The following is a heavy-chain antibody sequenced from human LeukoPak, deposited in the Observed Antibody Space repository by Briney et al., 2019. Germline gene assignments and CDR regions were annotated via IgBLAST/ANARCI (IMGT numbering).Heavy chain of an antibody. CDR2: ISSSSSYI. D-gene: IGHD3-22*01. CDR1: GFTFSSYS. V-gene: IGHV3-21*01. J-gene: IGHJ4*02. CDR3: AREFGKYHYDSSGLDY. Sequence: GGSLRLSCAASGFTFSSYSMNWVRQAPGKGLEWVSPISSSSSYIYYADSVKGRFTISRDNAKNSLYLQMNSLRAEDTAAYYCAREFGKYHYDSSGLDYWGQGTLVTVSS.